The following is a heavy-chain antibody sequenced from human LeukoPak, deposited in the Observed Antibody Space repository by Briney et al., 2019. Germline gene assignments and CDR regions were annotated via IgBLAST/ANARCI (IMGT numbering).Heavy chain of an antibody. CDR3: AKPRTTDRGPFDY. CDR2: IRYDGSNK. V-gene: IGHV3-30*02. J-gene: IGHJ4*02. CDR1: GFTFSSYG. D-gene: IGHD1-1*01. Sequence: GGSLRLSCAASGFTFSSYGMHWVRQAPGKGLEWVAFIRYDGSNKYYADSVKGRFTISRDNSKNTLYLQMSSLRAEDTAVYYCAKPRTTDRGPFDYWGQGTLVTVSS.